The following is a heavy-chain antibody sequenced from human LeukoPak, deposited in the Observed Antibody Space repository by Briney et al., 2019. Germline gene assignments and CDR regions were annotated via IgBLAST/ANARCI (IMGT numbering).Heavy chain of an antibody. J-gene: IGHJ3*02. CDR1: GYTFTSYY. Sequence: GASVKVSCKASGYTFTSYYMHWARQAPGQGLEWMGILNPSGGSTSYAQKFQGRVTMTRDTSTSTVYMELSSLRSEDTAVYYCARDHHYYDSSGYTPPAAFDIWGQGTMVTVSS. V-gene: IGHV1-46*01. CDR3: ARDHHYYDSSGYTPPAAFDI. D-gene: IGHD3-22*01. CDR2: LNPSGGST.